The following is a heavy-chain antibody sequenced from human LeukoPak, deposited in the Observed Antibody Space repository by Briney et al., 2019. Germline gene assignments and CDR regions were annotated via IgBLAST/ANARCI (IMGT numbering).Heavy chain of an antibody. CDR3: ARLITIFGVDTEENDNYYFDY. Sequence: PSETLSLTCAVSGYSISSGYYWGWIRQPPGKGLEWIGSIYHSGSTYYNPSLKSRVTISVDTSKNQLSLKLSSVTAADTAVYYCARLITIFGVDTEENDNYYFDYWGQGTLVTVSS. CDR1: GYSISSGYY. J-gene: IGHJ4*02. CDR2: IYHSGST. V-gene: IGHV4-38-2*01. D-gene: IGHD3-3*01.